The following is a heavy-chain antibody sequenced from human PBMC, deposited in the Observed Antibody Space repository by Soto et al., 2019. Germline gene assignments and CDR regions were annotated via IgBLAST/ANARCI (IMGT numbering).Heavy chain of an antibody. V-gene: IGHV4-31*03. CDR3: AREGGDGIDY. CDR2: IYYSGST. D-gene: IGHD3-16*01. CDR1: GGSIRSGSHY. Sequence: TLSLTCTVSGGSIRSGSHYWSWIRQHPGKGLEWIGYIYYSGSTYYNPSLKSRITISISTSKNQFSLKLTSVTAADTAVYYCAREGGDGIDYWGQGTLVTVSS. J-gene: IGHJ4*02.